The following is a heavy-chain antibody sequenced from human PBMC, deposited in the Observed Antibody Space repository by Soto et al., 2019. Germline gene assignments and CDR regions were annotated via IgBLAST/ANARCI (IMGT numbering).Heavy chain of an antibody. D-gene: IGHD5-18*01. V-gene: IGHV3-23*01. Sequence: GGSLRLSCAASGFTFSSYAMSWVRQAPGKGLEWVSAISGSGGSTYYADSVKGRFTISRDNSKNTLYLQMNSLRAEDTAVYYCAKDILGYSYGYPQSYWGQGTLVTVSS. CDR3: AKDILGYSYGYPQSY. J-gene: IGHJ4*02. CDR2: ISGSGGST. CDR1: GFTFSSYA.